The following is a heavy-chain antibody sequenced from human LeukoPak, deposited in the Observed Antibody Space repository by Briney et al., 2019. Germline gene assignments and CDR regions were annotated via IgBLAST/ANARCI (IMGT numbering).Heavy chain of an antibody. D-gene: IGHD3-22*01. CDR1: GSSFTSYW. Sequence: GASLQISCKGSGSSFTSYWIGWVRQLPGKGLEWMGIIYPGDSDTRYSPSFQGQVPISADKSISTAYLQWSSLKASDTAMDYCARVGDSSGYYLDYWGQGTLVTVAS. CDR2: IYPGDSDT. CDR3: ARVGDSSGYYLDY. J-gene: IGHJ4*02. V-gene: IGHV5-51*01.